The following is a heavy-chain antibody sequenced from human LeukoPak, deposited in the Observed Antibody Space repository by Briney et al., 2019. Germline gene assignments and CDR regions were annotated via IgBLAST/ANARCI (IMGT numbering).Heavy chain of an antibody. V-gene: IGHV4-61*01. CDR2: IYYSGNT. CDR3: ARGSSGEGGY. J-gene: IGHJ4*02. Sequence: SETLSLTCTVSGGSVSSGSYYWSWIRQSPEKGLEWIGFIYYSGNTNYNPSVKGRASISIDTSKNQFSLKLSSVTAADTAVYYCARGSSGEGGYWGQGTLVTVSS. D-gene: IGHD1-26*01. CDR1: GGSVSSGSYY.